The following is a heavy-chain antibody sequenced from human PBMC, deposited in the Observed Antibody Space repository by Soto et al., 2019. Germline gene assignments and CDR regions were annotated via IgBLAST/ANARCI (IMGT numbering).Heavy chain of an antibody. CDR1: GGTFSSYA. Sequence: QVQLVQSGAEVKKPGSSVKVSCKASGGTFSSYAISWVRQAPGQGLEWMGGIIPIFGTANYAQKFQGRVTITADEAAITAYMELSSLRSEDTAVYYCARGLPLMATVDNWFDRWGQGSLVTVSS. CDR3: ARGLPLMATVDNWFDR. J-gene: IGHJ5*02. D-gene: IGHD5-12*01. CDR2: IIPIFGTA. V-gene: IGHV1-69*12.